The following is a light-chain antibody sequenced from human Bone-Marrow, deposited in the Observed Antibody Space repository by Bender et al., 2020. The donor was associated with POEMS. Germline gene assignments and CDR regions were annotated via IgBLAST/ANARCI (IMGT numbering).Light chain of an antibody. CDR2: EDN. V-gene: IGLV2-14*01. J-gene: IGLJ3*02. Sequence: QSALTQPASVSGSPGQSITISCTGTSSDVGGYNYVSWYQQHPGKAPKLMIYEDNKRPSGVSNRFSGSKSGSTASLTISGLQAEDEADYYCCSYTNDYIWVFGGGTKLTVL. CDR1: SSDVGGYNY. CDR3: CSYTNDYIWV.